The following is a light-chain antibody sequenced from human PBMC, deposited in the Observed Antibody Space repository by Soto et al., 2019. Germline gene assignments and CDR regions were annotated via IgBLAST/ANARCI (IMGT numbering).Light chain of an antibody. CDR1: QSVGGSS. CDR3: QQYGSSSWT. V-gene: IGKV3-20*01. CDR2: DTS. Sequence: ETVLTQSPGTLSLSPGERATVSCRASQSVGGSSLAWYQQRPGQAPRLLIYDTSKRATGIPDRFSGSGSGTDFTLTISRLEPEDFAVYYCQQYGSSSWTFGQGTKVDIK. J-gene: IGKJ1*01.